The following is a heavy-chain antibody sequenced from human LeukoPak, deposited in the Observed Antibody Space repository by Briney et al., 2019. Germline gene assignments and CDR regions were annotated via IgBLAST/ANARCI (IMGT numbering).Heavy chain of an antibody. D-gene: IGHD3-10*01. V-gene: IGHV4-61*02. CDR1: GGSISSGSYY. Sequence: PSETLSLTCTVSGGSISSGSYYWNWIRQPAGKGLEWIGRIYTSGSTNYNPSLKSRVAISIDTSTNQISLRLSSVTSADTAIYFCARDRSEWSAEDNWFDPWGQGILVTVSS. CDR2: IYTSGST. J-gene: IGHJ5*02. CDR3: ARDRSEWSAEDNWFDP.